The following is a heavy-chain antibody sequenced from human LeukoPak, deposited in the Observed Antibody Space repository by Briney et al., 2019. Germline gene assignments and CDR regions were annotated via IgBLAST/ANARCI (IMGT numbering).Heavy chain of an antibody. CDR1: GNGFTSHW. V-gene: IGHV5-51*01. CDR3: ARLPQWGGTYHFDY. CDR2: IYPGDSDT. Sequence: PEESLRISCKGSGNGFTSHWVGWVRQMPGKGLEWMGLIYPGDSDTRYSPSFEGQVTISADKSISTAYLQWSSLKASDTAMYYCARLPQWGGTYHFDYWGQGTLVTVSS. D-gene: IGHD1-26*01. J-gene: IGHJ4*02.